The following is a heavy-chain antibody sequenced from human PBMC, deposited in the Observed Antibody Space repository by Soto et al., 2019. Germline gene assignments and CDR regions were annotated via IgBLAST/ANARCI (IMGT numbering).Heavy chain of an antibody. CDR3: ARTIRFLEWLYFDY. CDR2: IYYSGST. J-gene: IGHJ4*01. Sequence: LSLTCTVSGGSISSGGYYWSWFRQHPGKGLEWIGYIYYSGSTYYNPSLKSRVTISVDTSKNQFSLKLSSVTAADTAVYYCARTIRFLEWLYFDYWGQGTLVTVSS. V-gene: IGHV4-31*03. CDR1: GGSISSGGYY. D-gene: IGHD3-3*01.